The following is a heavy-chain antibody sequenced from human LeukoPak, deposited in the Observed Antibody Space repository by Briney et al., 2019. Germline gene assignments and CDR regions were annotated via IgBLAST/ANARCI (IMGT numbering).Heavy chain of an antibody. J-gene: IGHJ4*02. CDR1: GFTFHDHG. D-gene: IGHD7-27*01. CDR2: IAADGGVK. V-gene: IGHV3-30*03. Sequence: GTSLRLSCAASGFTFHDHGMDWVRQAPGKGLEWVAVIAADGGVKQYADFVKGRSSLSRDNSKNTLFLEMNGLTIEDTAVYYCAREATWGKWYFDLWGQGAPVTVSS. CDR3: AREATWGKWYFDL.